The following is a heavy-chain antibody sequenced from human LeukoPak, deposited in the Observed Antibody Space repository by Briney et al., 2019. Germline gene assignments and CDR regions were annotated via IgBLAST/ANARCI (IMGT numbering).Heavy chain of an antibody. D-gene: IGHD2-15*01. J-gene: IGHJ6*03. V-gene: IGHV4-34*01. CDR1: GGSFSGYY. CDR2: INHSGST. Sequence: SETLSLTCAVYGGSFSGYYWSWIRQPPGKGLEWIGEINHSGSTNYNPSLKSRVTISVDTSKNHFSLKLSSVTAADTAVYYCVRVVVAANYYYYYYMDVWGKGTTVTVSS. CDR3: VRVVVAANYYYYYYMDV.